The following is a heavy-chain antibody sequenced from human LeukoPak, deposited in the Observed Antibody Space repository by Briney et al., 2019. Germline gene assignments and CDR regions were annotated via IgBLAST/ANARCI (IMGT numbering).Heavy chain of an antibody. CDR3: TRDIGDFVSDF. J-gene: IGHJ4*02. D-gene: IGHD2-21*02. V-gene: IGHV4-39*02. CDR2: IHYGGTT. CDR1: GGSIGSGYY. Sequence: SKTLSLTCTVSGGSIGSGYYWAWIRQPPGKGLEWIGSIHYGGTTHYNPSLQSRVTISADTSKNQFALDLRSVTAADTAVYYCTRDIGDFVSDFWGQGTLVTVPS.